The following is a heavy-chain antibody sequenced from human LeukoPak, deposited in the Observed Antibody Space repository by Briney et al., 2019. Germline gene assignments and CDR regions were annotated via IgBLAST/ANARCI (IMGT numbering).Heavy chain of an antibody. CDR3: ARDWGAHDSSGYYRNFDY. CDR2: ISAYNGNT. J-gene: IGHJ4*02. Sequence: ASVKVSCKASGYTFTLHGISWVRQAPGQGLEWMCWISAYNGNTNYAQKVQGRVTMTTDASTSTAYMELRNLGSDDTGVYYCARDWGAHDSSGYYRNFDYWGQGILVTVSS. V-gene: IGHV1-18*01. CDR1: GYTFTLHG. D-gene: IGHD3-22*01.